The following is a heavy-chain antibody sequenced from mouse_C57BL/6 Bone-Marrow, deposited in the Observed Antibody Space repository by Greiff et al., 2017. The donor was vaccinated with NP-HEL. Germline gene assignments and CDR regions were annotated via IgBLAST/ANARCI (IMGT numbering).Heavy chain of an antibody. CDR1: GFTFSDYG. J-gene: IGHJ4*01. Sequence: EVQLVESGGGLVKPGGSLKLSCAASGFTFSDYGMHWVRQAPEKGLEWVAYISSGSSTIYYADTVKGRFTISRDNTKNTLFLQMTSLRSEDTAMYYCARGGYYAMDYWGQGTSVTVSS. V-gene: IGHV5-17*01. CDR3: ARGGYYAMDY. CDR2: ISSGSSTI.